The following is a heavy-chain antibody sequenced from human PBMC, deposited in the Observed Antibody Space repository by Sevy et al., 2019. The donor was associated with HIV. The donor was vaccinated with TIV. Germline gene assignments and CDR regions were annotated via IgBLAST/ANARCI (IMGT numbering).Heavy chain of an antibody. Sequence: GGCLRLSCGASGFIFSNAWMSWVRQAPGKGLEWVVRIKSKADGGTPNYAAPVKGTFTISRDDSINTLYLQMNSLRTDDTAVYYCGYSEYGYYYDYWGQGTLVTVSS. D-gene: IGHD1-26*01. CDR3: GYSEYGYYYDY. J-gene: IGHJ4*02. V-gene: IGHV3-15*01. CDR1: GFIFSNAW. CDR2: IKSKADGGTP.